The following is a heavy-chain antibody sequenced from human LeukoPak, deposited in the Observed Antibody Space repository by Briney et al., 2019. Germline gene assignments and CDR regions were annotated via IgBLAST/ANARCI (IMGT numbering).Heavy chain of an antibody. J-gene: IGHJ4*02. D-gene: IGHD6-13*01. CDR3: ARGPLKIAASAIDY. Sequence: SETLSLTCAVYGGSFSGYYWSWIRQPPGKGLEWIGEINHSGSTNYNPSLKSRVTISVDTAKNQFSLKLSSVTAADTAVYYCARGPLKIAASAIDYWAQGTLVTVSS. CDR2: INHSGST. V-gene: IGHV4-34*01. CDR1: GGSFSGYY.